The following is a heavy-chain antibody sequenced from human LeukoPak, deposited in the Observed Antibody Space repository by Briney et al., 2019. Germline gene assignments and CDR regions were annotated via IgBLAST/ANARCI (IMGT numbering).Heavy chain of an antibody. Sequence: ASVKVSCKASGGTFSSYAISWVRQAPGQGLEWMGRIIPILGIAIYAQKFQGRVTITADKSTSTAYMELSSLRSEDTAVYYCAREGLYCSGGSCYSDYWGQGTLVTVSS. CDR1: GGTFSSYA. J-gene: IGHJ4*02. D-gene: IGHD2-15*01. CDR3: AREGLYCSGGSCYSDY. CDR2: IIPILGIA. V-gene: IGHV1-69*04.